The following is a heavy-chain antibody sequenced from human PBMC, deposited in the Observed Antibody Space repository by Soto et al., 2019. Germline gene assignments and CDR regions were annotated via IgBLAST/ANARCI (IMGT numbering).Heavy chain of an antibody. D-gene: IGHD3-16*01. CDR1: GFTFSSYG. Sequence: LRLSCAASGFTFSSYGMHWVRQAPGKGLEWVAVIWYDGSNKYYADSVKGRFTISRDNSKNTLYLQMNSLRAEDTAVYYCARGSGLRGTWFDPWGQGTLVTVSS. CDR2: IWYDGSNK. V-gene: IGHV3-33*01. CDR3: ARGSGLRGTWFDP. J-gene: IGHJ5*02.